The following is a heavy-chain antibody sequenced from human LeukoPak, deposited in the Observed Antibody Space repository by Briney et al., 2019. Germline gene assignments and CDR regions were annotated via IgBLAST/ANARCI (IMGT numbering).Heavy chain of an antibody. V-gene: IGHV3-30*18. D-gene: IGHD5-18*01. Sequence: PGGSLRLSCAASGFTFSSYGMHWVRQAPGKGLEWVAVISYDGSNKYYADSVKGRFTISRDNSKNTLYLQMNSLRAEDTAVYYCAKDPGGRGYSYIAWGQGTLVTVSS. CDR2: ISYDGSNK. J-gene: IGHJ4*02. CDR1: GFTFSSYG. CDR3: AKDPGGRGYSYIA.